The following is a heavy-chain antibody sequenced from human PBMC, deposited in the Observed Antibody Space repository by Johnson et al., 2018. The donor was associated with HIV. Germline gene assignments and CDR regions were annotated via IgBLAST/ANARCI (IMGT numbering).Heavy chain of an antibody. Sequence: VQLVESGGGLVQPGGSLRLSCAASGFTFSSYEMNWVRQAPGKGLEWVSYISSSGRTIYYADSVKGRFTISRDNAKNSLYLQMNSLRAEDTAVYYCAKDPYYYDSSGYSPAFDIWGQGTMVTVSS. D-gene: IGHD3-22*01. CDR3: AKDPYYYDSSGYSPAFDI. CDR2: ISSSGRTI. V-gene: IGHV3-48*03. CDR1: GFTFSSYE. J-gene: IGHJ3*02.